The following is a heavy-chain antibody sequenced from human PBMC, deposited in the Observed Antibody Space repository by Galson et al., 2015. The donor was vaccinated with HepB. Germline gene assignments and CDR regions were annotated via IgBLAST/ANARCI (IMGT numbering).Heavy chain of an antibody. CDR3: AKGIAAAGTGFDY. Sequence: SLRLSCAASGFTFSSYAMSWVRQAPGKGLEWVSAISGSGGSTYYADSVKGRFTISRDNSKNTLYLQMNSLRAEDTAVYYCAKGIAAAGTGFDYWGQGTLVTVSS. J-gene: IGHJ4*02. CDR1: GFTFSSYA. D-gene: IGHD6-13*01. V-gene: IGHV3-23*01. CDR2: ISGSGGST.